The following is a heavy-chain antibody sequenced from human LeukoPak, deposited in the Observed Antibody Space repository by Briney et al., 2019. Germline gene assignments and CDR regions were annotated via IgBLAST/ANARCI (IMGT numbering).Heavy chain of an antibody. J-gene: IGHJ4*02. Sequence: SETLSLICIFSGGSISSYYWSWIRQPPGKGLEWIGYIYYSGSTNYNPSLKSRVTISIDTSKNHFSLKLSSVTAADTAVYYCARSDCSGGSCYINFDSWGQGTLVTVSS. V-gene: IGHV4-59*01. D-gene: IGHD2-15*01. CDR2: IYYSGST. CDR3: ARSDCSGGSCYINFDS. CDR1: GGSISSYY.